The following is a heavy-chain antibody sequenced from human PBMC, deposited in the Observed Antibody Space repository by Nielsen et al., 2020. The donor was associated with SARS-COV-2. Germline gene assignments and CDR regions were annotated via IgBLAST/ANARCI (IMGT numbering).Heavy chain of an antibody. D-gene: IGHD3-10*01. V-gene: IGHV1-69*13. CDR3: ARDRMSGSGSYLWN. J-gene: IGHJ4*02. CDR2: IIPIFGTA. CDR1: GGTFSSYA. Sequence: SVKVSCKASGGTFSSYAISWVRQAPGQGLEWMGGIIPIFGTANYAQKFQGGVTITADESTSTAYMELSSLRSEDTAVYYCARDRMSGSGSYLWNWGQGTLVTVSS.